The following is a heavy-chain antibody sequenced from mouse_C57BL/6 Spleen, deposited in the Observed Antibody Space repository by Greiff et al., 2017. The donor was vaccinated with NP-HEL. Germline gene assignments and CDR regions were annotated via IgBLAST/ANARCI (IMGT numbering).Heavy chain of an antibody. J-gene: IGHJ2*01. CDR3: ANSNGGY. CDR2: IWGDGST. V-gene: IGHV2-3*01. CDR1: GFSLTSYG. Sequence: VKLVESGPGLVAPSPSLSITCTVSGFSLTSYGVSWVRQPPGKGLEWLGVIWGDGSTNYHSALVSRLSISKDNSTSQVFLKLNSLQTDDTATDCCANSNGGYWGQGTTLTVSS. D-gene: IGHD2-5*01.